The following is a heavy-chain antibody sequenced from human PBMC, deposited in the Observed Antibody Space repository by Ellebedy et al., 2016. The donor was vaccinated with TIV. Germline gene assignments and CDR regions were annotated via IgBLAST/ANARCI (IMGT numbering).Heavy chain of an antibody. CDR2: INHSGST. CDR3: ARVAYYYGSGYGMDV. D-gene: IGHD3-10*01. J-gene: IGHJ6*02. Sequence: GSLRLXXAVYGGSFSGYYWSWIRQPPGKGLEWIGEINHSGSTNYNPSLKSRVTISVDTSKNQFSLKLSSVTAADTAVYYCARVAYYYGSGYGMDVWGQGTTVTVSS. CDR1: GGSFSGYY. V-gene: IGHV4-34*01.